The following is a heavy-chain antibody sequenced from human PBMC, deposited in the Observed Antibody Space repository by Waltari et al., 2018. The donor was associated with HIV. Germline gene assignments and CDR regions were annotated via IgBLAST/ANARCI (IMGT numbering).Heavy chain of an antibody. CDR1: GFTVSSNF. J-gene: IGHJ6*02. CDR3: ARVPRGPYGMDV. Sequence: EVQLVESGGGLVQPGGSLRLSCAASGFTVSSNFMSWVRQATGKGLEWVSVIYSGVGTYYADSVKGRFTISRDNSKNTLYLQMNSLRAEDTAVYYCARVPRGPYGMDVWGQGTTVTVSS. CDR2: IYSGVGT. V-gene: IGHV3-66*01.